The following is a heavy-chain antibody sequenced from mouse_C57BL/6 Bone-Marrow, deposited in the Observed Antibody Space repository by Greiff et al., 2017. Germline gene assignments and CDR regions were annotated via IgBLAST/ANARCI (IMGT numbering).Heavy chain of an antibody. CDR3: ARSSLCFDV. Sequence: VKLMESGAELARPGASVKLSCKSSGYTFTSYGISWVKQRTGQGLEWIGEINPSSGNTYYNEKFKGKATLTADKSSNTAYMELRSLTSEDSAVYYCARSSLCFDVWGTGTTVTVSS. V-gene: IGHV1-81*01. J-gene: IGHJ1*03. CDR2: INPSSGNT. CDR1: GYTFTSYG.